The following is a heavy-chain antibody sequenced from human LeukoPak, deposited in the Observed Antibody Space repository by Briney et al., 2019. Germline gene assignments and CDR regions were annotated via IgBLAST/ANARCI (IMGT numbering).Heavy chain of an antibody. D-gene: IGHD4-17*01. V-gene: IGHV1-18*04. CDR2: ISAYNGNT. J-gene: IGHJ3*02. CDR3: ARWETTIDAFDI. Sequence: ASVKVSCKTSGYTFTAYYMHWVRQAPGQGLEWMGWISAYNGNTNYAQKLQGRVTMTTDTSTSTAYMELRSLRSDDTAVYYCARWETTIDAFDIWGQGTMVTVSS. CDR1: GYTFTAYY.